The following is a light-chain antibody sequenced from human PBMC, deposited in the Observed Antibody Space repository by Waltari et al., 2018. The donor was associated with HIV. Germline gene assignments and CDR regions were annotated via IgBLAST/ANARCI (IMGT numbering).Light chain of an antibody. CDR2: GTS. J-gene: IGKJ1*01. Sequence: EILMRQSPATLSVSPGERATLSCRASQSVNSNLAWYQQKPDQNPRLPIYGTSTSATDSPARFRGSGCGKAFNPTTSSLQSEDFAFFYCRHYHNWRGTLGQGNKVES. V-gene: IGKV3-15*01. CDR3: RHYHNWRGT. CDR1: QSVNSN.